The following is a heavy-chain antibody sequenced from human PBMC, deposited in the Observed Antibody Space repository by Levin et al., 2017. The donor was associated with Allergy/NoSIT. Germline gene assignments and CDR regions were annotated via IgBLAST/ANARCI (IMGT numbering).Heavy chain of an antibody. CDR2: ISWDGGST. J-gene: IGHJ4*02. V-gene: IGHV3-43*01. D-gene: IGHD6-13*01. CDR1: GFTFDDYT. CDR3: EKAAAGSSYYFDY. Sequence: GGSLRLSCAASGFTFDDYTMHWVRQAPGKGLEWVSLISWDGGSTYYADSVKGRFTISRDNSKNSLYLQMNSLRTEDTALYYCEKAAAGSSYYFDYWGQGTLVTVSS.